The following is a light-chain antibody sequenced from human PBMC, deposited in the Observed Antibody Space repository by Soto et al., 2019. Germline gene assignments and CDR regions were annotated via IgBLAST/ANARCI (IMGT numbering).Light chain of an antibody. Sequence: EVVLTQSPVTLSLSPGERATLSCRASQSFRGLLAWYQQKPGQAPRLLIYDTYNRATGIPPRFSGSGSGTEFTLTISSLEPEDSAVYYCQQRHAWPITFGQGTRLEIK. J-gene: IGKJ5*01. CDR2: DTY. CDR1: QSFRGL. CDR3: QQRHAWPIT. V-gene: IGKV3-11*01.